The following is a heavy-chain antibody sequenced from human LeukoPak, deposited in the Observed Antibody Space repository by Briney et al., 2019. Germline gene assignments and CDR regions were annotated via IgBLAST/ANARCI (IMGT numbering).Heavy chain of an antibody. CDR2: INPSGGSA. D-gene: IGHD2-2*01. CDR1: GYTFTSYY. V-gene: IGHV1-46*01. CDR3: ARDREDIVVVPAAMGRDYYYYGMDV. Sequence: ASVKVSCKASGYTFTSYYMHWVRQAPGQGLEWMGIINPSGGSASYAQKFQGRVTMTRDTSTSTVYMELSSLRSEDTAVYYCARDREDIVVVPAAMGRDYYYYGMDVWGQGTTVTVSS. J-gene: IGHJ6*02.